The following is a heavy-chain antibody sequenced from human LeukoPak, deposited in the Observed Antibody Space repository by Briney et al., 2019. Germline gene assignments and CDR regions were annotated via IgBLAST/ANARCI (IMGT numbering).Heavy chain of an antibody. CDR1: GFTFSSYE. D-gene: IGHD5-24*01. CDR3: AKDERWLQLEY. J-gene: IGHJ4*02. CDR2: ISSSGSTI. Sequence: GGSLRLSCAASGFTFSSYEMNWVRQAPGKGLEWVSYISSSGSTIYYADSVKGRFTISRDNSKNTLYLQMNSLRAEDTAVYYCAKDERWLQLEYWGQGTLVTVSS. V-gene: IGHV3-48*03.